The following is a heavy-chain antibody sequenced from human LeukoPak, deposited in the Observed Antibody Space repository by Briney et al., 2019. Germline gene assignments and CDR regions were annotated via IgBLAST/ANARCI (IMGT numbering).Heavy chain of an antibody. D-gene: IGHD6-19*01. CDR1: GFTFSSYG. V-gene: IGHV3-33*01. CDR2: IWYDGSNK. Sequence: GGSLRLSCAASGFTFSSYGMHWVRQAPGKGPEWVAVIWYDGSNKYYADSVKGRFTISRDNSKNTLYLQMNSLRAEDTAVYYCARDRGIAVAGTYYYYYGMDVWGQGTTVTISS. J-gene: IGHJ6*02. CDR3: ARDRGIAVAGTYYYYYGMDV.